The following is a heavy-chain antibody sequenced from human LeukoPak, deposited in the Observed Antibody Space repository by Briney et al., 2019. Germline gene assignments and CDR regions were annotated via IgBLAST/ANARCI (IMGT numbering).Heavy chain of an antibody. CDR1: GFTFSSYA. CDR3: AKGGGTGYSSSWYSN. Sequence: GRSLRLSCAASGFTFSSYAMHWVRQAPGKGLEWVAVISYDGYNKYYADSVKGRFTISRDNSKNTLYLQMNSLRAEDTAVYYCAKGGGTGYSSSWYSNWGQGTLVTVSS. J-gene: IGHJ4*02. CDR2: ISYDGYNK. D-gene: IGHD6-13*01. V-gene: IGHV3-30*04.